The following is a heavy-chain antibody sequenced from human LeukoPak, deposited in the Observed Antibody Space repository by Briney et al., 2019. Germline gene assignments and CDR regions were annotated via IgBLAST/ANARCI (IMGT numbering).Heavy chain of an antibody. J-gene: IGHJ4*02. CDR2: IFYSGST. CDR1: GGSISGYY. V-gene: IGHV4-59*01. Sequence: PSETLSLTCTVSGGSISGYYWSWIRQPPGKGLEWIGYIFYSGSTSYNPSLESRVTISVDTSKNQFSLKLSSVTAADTAVYYCARYHQYSSAWYLDHWGQGALVTVSS. D-gene: IGHD6-19*01. CDR3: ARYHQYSSAWYLDH.